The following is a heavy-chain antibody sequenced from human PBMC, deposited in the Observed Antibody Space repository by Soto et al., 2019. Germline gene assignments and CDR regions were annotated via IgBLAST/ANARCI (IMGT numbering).Heavy chain of an antibody. Sequence: PSETLSLTCTVSGGSISSYYWSWIRQPPGKGLEWIGYIYYSGSTNYNPSLKSRVTISVDTSKNQFSLKLSSVTAADTAVYYCARGTSYGQGSFDYWGQGTLVTVSS. CDR2: IYYSGST. J-gene: IGHJ4*02. CDR1: GGSISSYY. CDR3: ARGTSYGQGSFDY. V-gene: IGHV4-59*01. D-gene: IGHD3-10*01.